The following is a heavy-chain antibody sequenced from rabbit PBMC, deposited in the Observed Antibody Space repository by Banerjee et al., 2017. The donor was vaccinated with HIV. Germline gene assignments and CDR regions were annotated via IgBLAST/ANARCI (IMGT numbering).Heavy chain of an antibody. D-gene: IGHD4-1*01. CDR3: ARDLSSSGWSDFAL. J-gene: IGHJ4*01. Sequence: QEQLEESGGGLVQPEGSLTLTCTASGFSFSYKYVMCWVRQAPGKGLEWIACINTSSGNTVYASWAKGRFTISRSTSLNTVTLQMTSLTAADTATYFCARDLSSSGWSDFALWGPGTLVTVS. V-gene: IGHV1S47*01. CDR1: GFSFSYKYV. CDR2: INTSSGNT.